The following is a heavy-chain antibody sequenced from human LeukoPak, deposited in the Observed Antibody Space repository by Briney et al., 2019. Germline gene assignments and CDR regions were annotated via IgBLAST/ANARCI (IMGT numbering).Heavy chain of an antibody. CDR1: GFTFKMYA. CDR3: AKGVVVMPATRIDS. D-gene: IGHD2-15*01. V-gene: IGHV3-23*01. J-gene: IGHJ5*01. CDR2: ISGAGGSI. Sequence: PGGSLRLSCTASGFTFKMYAMSWVRQAPGKGLEWVSGISGAGGSIYYADSVKGRFTISRDNSKDTVYLQMNNLRPEDTSVYYCAKGVVVMPATRIDSWGQGTLVIVSS.